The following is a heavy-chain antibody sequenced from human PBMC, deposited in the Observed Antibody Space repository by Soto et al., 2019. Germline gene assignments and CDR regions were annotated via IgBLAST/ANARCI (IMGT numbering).Heavy chain of an antibody. J-gene: IGHJ3*02. CDR2: IYYSGST. CDR3: ARDRPLVVVAATYDAFDI. D-gene: IGHD2-15*01. Sequence: SETLSLTCTVSGGYISSGGYYWSWIRQHPGKGLEWIGYIYYSGSTNYNPSLKSRVTISVDTSKNQFSLKLSSVTAADTAVYYCARDRPLVVVAATYDAFDIWGQGTMVTVSS. CDR1: GGYISSGGYY. V-gene: IGHV4-61*08.